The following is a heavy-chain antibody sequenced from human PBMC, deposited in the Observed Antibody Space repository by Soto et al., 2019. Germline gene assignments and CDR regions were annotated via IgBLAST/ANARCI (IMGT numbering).Heavy chain of an antibody. Sequence: QVQLVESGGGVVQPGRSLRLSCAASGFTFSSYGMHWVRQAPGKGLEWVAVISYDGSNKYYADSVKGRFTISRDNSKNTLYLHRNSLRAEDTAVYYCAKERTTVLVVSHYLDCWGQGTLVTVSS. CDR3: AKERTTVLVVSHYLDC. D-gene: IGHD6-6*01. V-gene: IGHV3-30*18. CDR1: GFTFSSYG. CDR2: ISYDGSNK. J-gene: IGHJ4*02.